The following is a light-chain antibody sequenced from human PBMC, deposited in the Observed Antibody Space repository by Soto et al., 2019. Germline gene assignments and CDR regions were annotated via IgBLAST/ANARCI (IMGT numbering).Light chain of an antibody. CDR2: SAS. J-gene: IGKJ1*01. V-gene: IGKV3-20*01. CDR1: QSVSSSH. CDR3: KQYGSSGK. Sequence: EIVLTQSPGTLSLSPGEGATLSCSASQSVSSSHLAWYQQKPGQAPRLLIYSASSRATGIPDRFSGSGSGTDFTLTNSRLEPEDFAVYYCKQYGSSGKFGQGTKVDIK.